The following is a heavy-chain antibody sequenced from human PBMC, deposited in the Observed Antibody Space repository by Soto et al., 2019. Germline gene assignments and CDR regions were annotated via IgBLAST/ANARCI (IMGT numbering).Heavy chain of an antibody. CDR1: GFTFSTYV. D-gene: IGHD2-15*01. J-gene: IGHJ4*02. CDR2: ISGSGGRT. Sequence: EVQLLESGGGLVQPGGSLRLSCAAAGFTFSTYVMNWVRQAPGRGLEWVSGISGSGGRTYYADSVKGRFTISRDNSKNTLYLQMNSLRAEDTAVYYCAKRGPGGIVVVVSATTGDFDYWGQGTLVTVSS. CDR3: AKRGPGGIVVVVSATTGDFDY. V-gene: IGHV3-23*01.